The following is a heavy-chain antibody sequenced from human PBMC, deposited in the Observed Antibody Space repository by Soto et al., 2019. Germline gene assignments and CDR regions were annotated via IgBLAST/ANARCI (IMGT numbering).Heavy chain of an antibody. V-gene: IGHV1-18*01. CDR3: ARDRGSYARDY. J-gene: IGHJ4*02. Sequence: QVQLVQSGAEVKKPGASVKVSCKASGYTFTSYGISWVRQAPGQGLEWMGWISAYNGNTNYAQKLQDRVTMTTDTSTSTAYRELRSVRSDYTAVYYCARDRGSYARDYWGQGTLVTVSS. CDR2: ISAYNGNT. D-gene: IGHD1-26*01. CDR1: GYTFTSYG.